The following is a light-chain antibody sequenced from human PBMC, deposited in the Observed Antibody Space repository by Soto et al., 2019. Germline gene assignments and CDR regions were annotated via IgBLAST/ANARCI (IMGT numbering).Light chain of an antibody. CDR1: QGIRNE. V-gene: IGKV1-6*01. CDR3: LQDFNYPWT. Sequence: IQMTQSPSSLSASVGDRVTITCRASQGIRNELGWYQQKPGKAPKLLIYAASSLQSGVPSRFRGSGSGTNFSLTISSLQPEDFATYYCLQDFNYPWTFGQGTKVDIK. J-gene: IGKJ1*01. CDR2: AAS.